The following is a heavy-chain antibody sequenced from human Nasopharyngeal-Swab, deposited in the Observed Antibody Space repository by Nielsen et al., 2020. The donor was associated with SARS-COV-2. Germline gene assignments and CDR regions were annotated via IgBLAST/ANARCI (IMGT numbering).Heavy chain of an antibody. V-gene: IGHV4-30-2*01. Sequence: SETLSLTCTVSGGSINSVGPSWRWIRQPPGKGLPWIGHIFHTGSTYFNPSLKSRVTISLDRSKNQFSLKLTSVTAADTAVYYCARGGTSGEYYFFYMDVWGKGTTVTVSS. J-gene: IGHJ6*03. CDR3: ARGGTSGEYYFFYMDV. CDR2: IFHTGST. CDR1: GGSINSVGPS. D-gene: IGHD3-10*01.